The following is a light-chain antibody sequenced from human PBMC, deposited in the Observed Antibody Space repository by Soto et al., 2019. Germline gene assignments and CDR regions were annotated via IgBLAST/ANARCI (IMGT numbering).Light chain of an antibody. CDR2: GAS. J-gene: IGKJ1*01. V-gene: IGKV3-20*01. Sequence: EIGLTQSPGTLSLSPGERATLSCRARQSVSSSYLAWYQQKPGQAPRHLIYGASSRATGIPDRFSGSGSGTDFTLTISRLEPEDFALYYCQQYDSSPRTFGQGNKVEIK. CDR3: QQYDSSPRT. CDR1: QSVSSSY.